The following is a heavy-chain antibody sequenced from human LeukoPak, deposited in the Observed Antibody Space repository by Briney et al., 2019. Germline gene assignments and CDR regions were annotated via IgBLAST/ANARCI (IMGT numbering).Heavy chain of an antibody. J-gene: IGHJ4*02. CDR2: ISYDGGNE. Sequence: GKSLRLSCAPSGFIFGDYAMHWVRQAPGKGLEWVALISYDGGNENYGNSVKGRFTISRDNSKNTLYLQMNDLRPEDTAVYYCARDPPFTSGWSQNFFDYWGLGTRVTVSS. D-gene: IGHD6-19*01. CDR3: ARDPPFTSGWSQNFFDY. V-gene: IGHV3-30*04. CDR1: GFIFGDYA.